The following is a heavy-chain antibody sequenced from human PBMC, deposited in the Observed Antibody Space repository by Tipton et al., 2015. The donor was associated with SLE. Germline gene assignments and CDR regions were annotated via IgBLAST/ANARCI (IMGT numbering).Heavy chain of an antibody. J-gene: IGHJ6*03. CDR3: VTIVDYYYYMDV. V-gene: IGHV4-39*07. D-gene: IGHD3-3*01. CDR1: GGSISIRSYY. CDR2: IYYSGST. Sequence: TLSLTCTVSGGSISIRSYYWGWIRQPPGKGLECIGTIYYSGSTYYNLSLKSRVTMSVDTSKNQFSLKLSSVTAADTGVNFCVTIVDYYYYMDVWGKGTTVTGSS.